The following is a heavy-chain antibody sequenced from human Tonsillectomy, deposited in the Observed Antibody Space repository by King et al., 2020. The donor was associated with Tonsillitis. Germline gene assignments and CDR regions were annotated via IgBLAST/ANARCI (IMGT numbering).Heavy chain of an antibody. CDR2: IYYSGST. J-gene: IGHJ4*02. V-gene: IGHV4-39*01. D-gene: IGHD2-2*02. CDR1: GGSISSSSYY. Sequence: LQLQESGPGLVKPSETLSLTCTVSGGSISSSSYYWGWIRQPPGQGLEWIGSIYYSGSTYYNPSLKSRVTISVDTSKNQFSLKLSSVTAADTAVYYCARHGYCSSTSCYRRGYFDYWGQGTLVTVSS. CDR3: ARHGYCSSTSCYRRGYFDY.